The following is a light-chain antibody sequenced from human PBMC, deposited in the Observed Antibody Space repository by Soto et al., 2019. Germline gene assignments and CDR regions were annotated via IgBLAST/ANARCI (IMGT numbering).Light chain of an antibody. CDR2: GAS. Sequence: EIVLTLSPGTVSLTPRERDPRCCRASQSVSSNLAWYQQKPGQAPRLLIYGASTRATGIPARFSGSGSGTEFTLTISSLQSEDFAVYYCQQYNNWPPWTLGQGTNVDIK. J-gene: IGKJ1*01. V-gene: IGKV3-15*01. CDR3: QQYNNWPPWT. CDR1: QSVSSN.